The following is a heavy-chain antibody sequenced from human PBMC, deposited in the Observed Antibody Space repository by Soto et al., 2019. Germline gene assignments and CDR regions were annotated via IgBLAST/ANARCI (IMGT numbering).Heavy chain of an antibody. J-gene: IGHJ6*02. CDR2: IIPTFGTA. V-gene: IGHV1-69*01. D-gene: IGHD3-3*02. CDR1: GGTFSSYA. CDR3: ARTKRVLDGMDV. Sequence: QVQLVQSGAEVKKPGSSVKVSCKASGGTFSSYAISWVRQAPGQGLECMGGIIPTFGTANYAQKFQGRVTITADESASTAYMELSSLRSEDTAVYYCARTKRVLDGMDVWGQGTTVTVSS.